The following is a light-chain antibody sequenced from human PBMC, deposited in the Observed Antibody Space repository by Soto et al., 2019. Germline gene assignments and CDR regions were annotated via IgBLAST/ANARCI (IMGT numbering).Light chain of an antibody. V-gene: IGKV1-12*01. J-gene: IGKJ3*01. CDR1: QRVSNW. CDR3: QQASYFPFT. CDR2: SAS. Sequence: DIQMTQSPSFVSASVGDRVTITCRASQRVSNWLAWYQQRPGKAPKLLIHSASTLRSGVPARFSGSCSGTEFTLSIASLQPEDDATYYCQQASYFPFTFGPGTKVAI.